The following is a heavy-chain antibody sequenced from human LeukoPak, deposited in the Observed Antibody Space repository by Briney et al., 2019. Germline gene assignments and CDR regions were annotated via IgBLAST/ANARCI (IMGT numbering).Heavy chain of an antibody. Sequence: ASVKVSCKASGYTFTSYDINWVRQATGQGLEWMGWMNPNSGNTGYAQKFQGRVTITRNTSISTAYMELSSLRSEDTAAYYCARGRPKAVDFDYWGQGTLVTVSS. CDR1: GYTFTSYD. J-gene: IGHJ4*02. CDR2: MNPNSGNT. V-gene: IGHV1-8*03. CDR3: ARGRPKAVDFDY. D-gene: IGHD6-19*01.